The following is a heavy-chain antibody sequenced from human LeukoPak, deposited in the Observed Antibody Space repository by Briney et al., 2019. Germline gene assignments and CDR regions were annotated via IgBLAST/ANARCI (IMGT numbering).Heavy chain of an antibody. CDR2: SSGSGSTI. J-gene: IGHJ4*02. Sequence: GGSLRLSCAASGFTFSDYSLNWIRQAPGKGLEWVSYSSGSGSTIYSADFVRGRFTISRDNAKNSLYLQMNSLRAEDTAVYYCARGRDSWGQGTLVTVSS. CDR1: GFTFSDYS. CDR3: ARGRDS. V-gene: IGHV3-48*04.